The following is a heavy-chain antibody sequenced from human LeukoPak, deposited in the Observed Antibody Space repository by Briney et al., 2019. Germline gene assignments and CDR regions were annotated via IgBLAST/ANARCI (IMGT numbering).Heavy chain of an antibody. CDR3: ATPRYSSYHYFDY. V-gene: IGHV1-69*05. J-gene: IGHJ4*02. CDR2: IIPIFGTA. CDR1: GGTFSSYA. Sequence: SVKVSCKASGGTFSSYAISWVRQAPGQGLEWMGRIIPIFGTANYAQKFQGRVTITTDESTSTAYMELSSLRSEDTAVYYCATPRYSSYHYFDYWGQGTLVTVSS. D-gene: IGHD5-18*01.